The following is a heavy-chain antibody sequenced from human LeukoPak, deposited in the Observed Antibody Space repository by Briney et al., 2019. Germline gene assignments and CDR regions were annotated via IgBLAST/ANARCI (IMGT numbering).Heavy chain of an antibody. CDR3: AKDPARIGRDY. CDR2: ISFSSDYI. J-gene: IGHJ4*02. CDR1: GFTFSTYS. D-gene: IGHD1-26*01. V-gene: IGHV3-21*01. Sequence: GGSLRLSCAASGFTFSTYSMNWVRLAPGKGLEWVSSISFSSDYIYYADSVKGRFTISRDNARNSLYLQMNSLRAEDTAVYYCAKDPARIGRDYWGQGTLVTVSS.